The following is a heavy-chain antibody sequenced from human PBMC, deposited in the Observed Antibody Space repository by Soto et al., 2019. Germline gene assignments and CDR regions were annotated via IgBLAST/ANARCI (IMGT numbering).Heavy chain of an antibody. V-gene: IGHV2-5*02. CDR3: TQIYGSGSWGWYFHS. CDR2: VFWDDGE. Sequence: QITLRESGPSLVKPTETLTLTCTFSGFSLTTTGVGVGWIRQPPGKALGWLAVVFWDDGERYSPSLKSRVTIAKDTSKNQVVLTMTNMDPVDTATYYCTQIYGSGSWGWYFHSWGQGTLVTVSS. J-gene: IGHJ4*02. CDR1: GFSLTTTGVG. D-gene: IGHD1-26*01.